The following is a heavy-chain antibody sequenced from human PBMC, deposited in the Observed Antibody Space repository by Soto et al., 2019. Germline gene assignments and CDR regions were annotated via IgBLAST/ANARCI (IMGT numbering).Heavy chain of an antibody. J-gene: IGHJ6*02. CDR1: GGSFSGYD. D-gene: IGHD7-27*01. V-gene: IGHV4-34*01. CDR2: INHSGST. Sequence: PSETLSLTCAVYGGSFSGYDWSWIRQPPGKGLEWIGEINHSGSTNYNPSLKSRVTISVDTSKNQFSLKLSSVTAADTAVYYCARGLGKRWKNYYYYGMDVWGQGTTVTVSS. CDR3: ARGLGKRWKNYYYYGMDV.